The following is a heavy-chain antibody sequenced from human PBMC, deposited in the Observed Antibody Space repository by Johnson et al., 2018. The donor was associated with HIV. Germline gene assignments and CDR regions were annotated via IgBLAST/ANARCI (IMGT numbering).Heavy chain of an antibody. CDR2: IWYDGSNK. Sequence: VQLVESGGGVVPPGRSLRLSCAASGFTFSSYGMHWVRQVPGKGLDWVAVIWYDGSNKYYADSVKGRFIISRDNSKESLYLQMNSLRAEDTALYFCVKDSDTYYYGSGDAFDIWGRGTMVTVSS. V-gene: IGHV3-33*03. CDR1: GFTFSSYG. J-gene: IGHJ3*02. D-gene: IGHD3-10*01. CDR3: VKDSDTYYYGSGDAFDI.